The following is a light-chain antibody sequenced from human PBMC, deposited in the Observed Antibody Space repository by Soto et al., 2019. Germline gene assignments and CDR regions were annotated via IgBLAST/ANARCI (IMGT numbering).Light chain of an antibody. CDR2: GTS. V-gene: IGKV3-20*01. Sequence: EVVMTQSPLTLSMSPGERATLSCRARQSVTTTYLAWYQQKPGQAPRLLIFGTSSRATGVPDRFSGSGSGTDFTLTISSLEPEDFAVYFCQQSGSSPWTFGHGTKVDIK. CDR1: QSVTTTY. J-gene: IGKJ1*01. CDR3: QQSGSSPWT.